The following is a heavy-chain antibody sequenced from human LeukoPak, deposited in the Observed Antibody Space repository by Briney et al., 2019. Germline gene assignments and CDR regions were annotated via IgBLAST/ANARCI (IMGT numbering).Heavy chain of an antibody. J-gene: IGHJ4*02. CDR1: GFTVSNNY. D-gene: IGHD2-15*01. V-gene: IGHV3-23*01. CDR3: ARVKRDCSGGSCYSYDY. CDR2: ISGNGDIT. Sequence: GGSLRLSCAASGFTVSNNYMSWVRQAPGKGLEWVSAISGNGDITYYADSVRGRFTISRDNSKNTLYLQMNSLRAEDTAVYYCARVKRDCSGGSCYSYDYWGQGTLVTVSS.